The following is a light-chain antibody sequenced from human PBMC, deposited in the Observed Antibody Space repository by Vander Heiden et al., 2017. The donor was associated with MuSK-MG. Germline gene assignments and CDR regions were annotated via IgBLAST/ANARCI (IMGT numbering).Light chain of an antibody. CDR2: AAS. Sequence: DIQLTPSPSSLSASVGDRVTITCRASQNVTGYLNWYQQKPGEAPKLLIFAASRSQSGVPSRFSGSGSGTDFALTVSRLQPEDFATYYCQQSDNTIWTFGQGTKVEIK. CDR3: QQSDNTIWT. CDR1: QNVTGY. J-gene: IGKJ1*01. V-gene: IGKV1-39*01.